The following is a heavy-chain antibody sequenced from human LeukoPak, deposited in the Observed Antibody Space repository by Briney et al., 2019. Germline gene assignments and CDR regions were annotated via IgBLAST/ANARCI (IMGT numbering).Heavy chain of an antibody. V-gene: IGHV3-74*01. CDR3: ARLGSSSWNWFDP. CDR1: GFTFSSYW. CDR2: INTDGSTT. D-gene: IGHD6-13*01. Sequence: GGSLRLSCAASGFTFSSYWMHWVRQVPGKGPVWFSRINTDGSTTNYADSVKGRFTISRDNAKNTLYLQMNSLRVEDTAVYYCARLGSSSWNWFDPWGQGTLVTVSS. J-gene: IGHJ5*02.